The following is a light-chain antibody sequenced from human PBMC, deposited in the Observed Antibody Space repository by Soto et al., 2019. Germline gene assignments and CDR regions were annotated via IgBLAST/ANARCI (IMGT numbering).Light chain of an antibody. CDR2: EVS. CDR1: SSDVGGYNY. J-gene: IGLJ1*01. Sequence: QSALTQPAFVSGSPGQSITISCTGTSSDVGGYNYVSWYQHPPGKAPKLMISEVSNRSSGVSNRFSGSKSGNTASLTISGLQAEDEADYYCSSYTSTSTRVFGTGTKLTVL. CDR3: SSYTSTSTRV. V-gene: IGLV2-14*01.